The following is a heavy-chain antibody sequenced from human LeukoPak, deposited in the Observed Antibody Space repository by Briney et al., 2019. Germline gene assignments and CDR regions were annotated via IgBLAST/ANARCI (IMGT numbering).Heavy chain of an antibody. CDR1: GGSISSGGYS. Sequence: SETLSLTCAVSGGSISSGGYSWRWIRQPPGKGLEWIGYIYHSGSTYYNPSLKSRVTISVDRSKNQFSLKLSSVTAADTAVYYCARGLWGYYDSSGHFDYWGQGTLVTVSS. CDR3: ARGLWGYYDSSGHFDY. J-gene: IGHJ4*02. V-gene: IGHV4-30-2*01. D-gene: IGHD3-22*01. CDR2: IYHSGST.